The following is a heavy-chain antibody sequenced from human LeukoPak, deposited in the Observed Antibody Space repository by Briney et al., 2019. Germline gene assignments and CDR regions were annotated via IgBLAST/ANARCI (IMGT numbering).Heavy chain of an antibody. CDR2: ISAYNGNT. J-gene: IGHJ4*02. CDR3: ARVSYDYGEGQNDD. CDR1: LGTFSSYA. Sequence: ASVKVSCKASLGTFSSYAISWVRQAPGQGLEWMGWISAYNGNTNYAQKLQGRVTMTTDTSTSTAYMELRSLRADDTAVYYCARVSYDYGEGQNDDWGQGTLVTVSS. V-gene: IGHV1-18*01. D-gene: IGHD5-12*01.